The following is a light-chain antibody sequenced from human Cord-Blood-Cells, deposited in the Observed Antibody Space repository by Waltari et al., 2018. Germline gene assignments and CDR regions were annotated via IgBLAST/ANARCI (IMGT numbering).Light chain of an antibody. V-gene: IGKV4-1*01. Sequence: DIVMTQSPDSLAVSLGERATINCKSSQSVLYSSNNKNYLAWYQQKPGQPPKLLIYWASTRESGVPDRFSGSGSGTEFTLTISRLQAEDVAVYYCQQYYSTPPTFGGGTKVEIK. CDR3: QQYYSTPPT. CDR2: WAS. J-gene: IGKJ4*01. CDR1: QSVLYSSNNKNY.